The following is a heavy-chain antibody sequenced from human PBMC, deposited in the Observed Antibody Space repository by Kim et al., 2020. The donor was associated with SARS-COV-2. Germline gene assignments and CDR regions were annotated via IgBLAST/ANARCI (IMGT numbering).Heavy chain of an antibody. CDR3: GRPGYDAAFDI. V-gene: IGHV1-3*01. CDR2: IHAGNGKT. Sequence: ASVKVSCKGFGYRFTSFAIHWVRQAPGQRLEWMGWIHAGNGKTKYSQKFQDRVTITRDTSASTAYVELGSLRSEDTAVYYCGRPGYDAAFDIWGQGTKVTVSS. D-gene: IGHD3-16*01. CDR1: GYRFTSFA. J-gene: IGHJ3*02.